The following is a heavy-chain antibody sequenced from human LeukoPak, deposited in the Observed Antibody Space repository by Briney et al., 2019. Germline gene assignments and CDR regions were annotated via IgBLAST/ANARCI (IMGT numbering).Heavy chain of an antibody. Sequence: SVKVSCKASGGTFSSYAISWVRQAPGQGLERMGGIIPIFGTANYAQKFQGRVTITADESTSTAYMELSSLRSEDTAVYYCARVSLRGWEVYYYGSGSYDYYYGMDVWGKGTTVTVSS. J-gene: IGHJ6*04. D-gene: IGHD3-10*01. CDR2: IIPIFGTA. CDR3: ARVSLRGWEVYYYGSGSYDYYYGMDV. CDR1: GGTFSSYA. V-gene: IGHV1-69*01.